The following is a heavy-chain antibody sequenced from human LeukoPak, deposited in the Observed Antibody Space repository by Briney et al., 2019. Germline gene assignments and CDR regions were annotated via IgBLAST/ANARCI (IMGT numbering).Heavy chain of an antibody. CDR3: GASRQYVGAFDI. CDR2: ISSSSTII. J-gene: IGHJ3*02. Sequence: GGSLRLSCAASGFTFSSYELYWVRQARGKGRGWISYISSSSTIIKYADSVRGRFTISRDDARESLYLQMSSLRADDTAIYYCGASRQYVGAFDIWGQGTLVTVSS. V-gene: IGHV3-48*03. D-gene: IGHD3-16*01. CDR1: GFTFSSYE.